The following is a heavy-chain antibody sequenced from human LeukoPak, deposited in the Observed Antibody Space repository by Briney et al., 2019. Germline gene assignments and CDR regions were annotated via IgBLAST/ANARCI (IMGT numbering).Heavy chain of an antibody. CDR2: RSSDGNSE. V-gene: IGHV3-30*18. J-gene: IGHJ5*02. D-gene: IGHD3-10*01. CDR1: GFTFSTYA. CDR3: AKGLCNGSSYGNWFDP. Sequence: GGSLRLSCGASGFTFSTYAMHWVRQTPDKGREWVALRSSDGNSENYADSVKCGFTISRDSPKNTLYLRMNNLTPEDAGIYYCAKGLCNGSSYGNWFDPWGQGTLVTVSS.